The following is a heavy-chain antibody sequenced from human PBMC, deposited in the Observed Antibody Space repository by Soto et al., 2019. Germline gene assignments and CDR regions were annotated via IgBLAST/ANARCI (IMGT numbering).Heavy chain of an antibody. Sequence: GGSLRLSCAASGFTFDDYAMHWVRQAPGKGLERVSGISWNSGSIGYADSVKGRFTISRDNAKNSLYLQMNSLRAEDTALYYCAKDTRYSSSWLFDYWGQGTLVTVSS. CDR2: ISWNSGSI. V-gene: IGHV3-9*01. CDR1: GFTFDDYA. D-gene: IGHD6-13*01. J-gene: IGHJ4*02. CDR3: AKDTRYSSSWLFDY.